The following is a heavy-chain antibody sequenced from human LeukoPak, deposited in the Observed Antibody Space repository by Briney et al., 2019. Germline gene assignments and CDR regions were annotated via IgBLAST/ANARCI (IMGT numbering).Heavy chain of an antibody. CDR2: ISGSTGYI. J-gene: IGHJ4*02. CDR3: ARDRSSDWHFDF. V-gene: IGHV3-21*01. CDR1: GFTFSHYN. Sequence: LGGSLRLSCAASGFTFSHYNMNWVRQAPGKGLEWVSSISGSTGYIYYADSAKGRFTISRDNAKNSLFLQMNSLRAEDTAVYYCARDRSSDWHFDFWGPGTPVTVSS. D-gene: IGHD6-19*01.